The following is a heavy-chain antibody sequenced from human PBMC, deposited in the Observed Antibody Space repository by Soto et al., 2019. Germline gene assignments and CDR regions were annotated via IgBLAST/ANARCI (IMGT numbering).Heavy chain of an antibody. CDR2: NHNSHAS. CDR3: ARGPQWLRSDNWFDP. D-gene: IGHD5-12*01. J-gene: IGHJ5*02. CDR1: CPSVSGYY. V-gene: IGHV4-59*02. Sequence: SETLSLTCTVSCPSVSGYYWCCIRQTPVKGLERIGKNHNSHASKDNPALKSRNTISLDTPKNEYSLKIGYVTTADTAVYYCARGPQWLRSDNWFDPWGQGNLVTVSS.